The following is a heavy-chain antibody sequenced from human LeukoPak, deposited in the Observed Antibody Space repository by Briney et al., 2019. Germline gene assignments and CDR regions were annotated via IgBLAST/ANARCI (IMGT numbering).Heavy chain of an antibody. CDR3: AKTFGGVIATPYYFDY. CDR2: ISGSGGST. CDR1: GFTFSSYR. D-gene: IGHD3-16*02. J-gene: IGHJ4*02. V-gene: IGHV3-23*01. Sequence: GGSLRLSCAASGFTFSSYRMNWVRQAPGKGLEWVSAISGSGGSTYYADSVKGRFTISRDNSKNTLYLQMNSLRAEDTAVYYCAKTFGGVIATPYYFDYWGQGTLVTVSS.